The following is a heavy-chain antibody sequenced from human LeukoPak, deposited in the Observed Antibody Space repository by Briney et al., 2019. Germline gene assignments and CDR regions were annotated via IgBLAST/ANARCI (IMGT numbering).Heavy chain of an antibody. CDR1: RGTFSTYA. J-gene: IGHJ5*02. CDR2: IIPIFGTA. D-gene: IGHD3-10*01. CDR3: ARDLVRGEAYWFDP. Sequence: GAPVKVSCKASRGTFSTYAISWVRQAPGQGREWMGGIIPIFGTANYAQKFQGRVTITADESTSTAYMELSSLRSEDTAVYYCARDLVRGEAYWFDPWGQGTLVTVSS. V-gene: IGHV1-69*13.